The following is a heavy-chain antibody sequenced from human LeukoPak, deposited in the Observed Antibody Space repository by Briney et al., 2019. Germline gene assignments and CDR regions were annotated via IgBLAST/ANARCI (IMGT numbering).Heavy chain of an antibody. D-gene: IGHD3/OR15-3a*01. V-gene: IGHV4-59*08. CDR1: SGSISNYY. J-gene: IGHJ6*02. CDR2: IFYSGLT. CDR3: ARHGRTSYGMDV. Sequence: SETLSLTCTVSSGSISNYYWSWIRQPPGKGLEWIGYIFYSGLTNYNPSLKSRVTISVDTSKNQFSLKLSSVTAADTAVYYCARHGRTSYGMDVWGQGTTVTVSS.